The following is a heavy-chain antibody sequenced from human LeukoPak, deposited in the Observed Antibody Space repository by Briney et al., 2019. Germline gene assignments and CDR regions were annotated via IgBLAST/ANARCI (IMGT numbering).Heavy chain of an antibody. J-gene: IGHJ6*03. CDR2: ISGGSA. V-gene: IGHV3-23*01. CDR1: GFTSSSYA. Sequence: QTGGSLRLSCAASGFTSSSYAMSWVRQAPGKGLEWVSAISGGSADYADSVKGRFSISIDNSKNTLYLQMNSLRAEDTAVYYCAKDRSSRYDFWSGSFSHYYYYYMDVWGKGTTVTVSS. CDR3: AKDRSSRYDFWSGSFSHYYYYYMDV. D-gene: IGHD3-3*01.